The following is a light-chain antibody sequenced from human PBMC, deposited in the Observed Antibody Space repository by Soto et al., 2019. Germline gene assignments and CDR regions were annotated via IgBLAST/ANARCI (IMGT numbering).Light chain of an antibody. CDR3: QSYESSLINVV. Sequence: QSVLTQPPSVSGAPGQRVTISCTGSSSNIGAGYDVHWYQQLPGTAPKLLIYGNSNRPSGVPVRFSGSTSGSSASLVITGLRGQDEADYHCQSYESSLINVVFGGGTKLTVL. CDR1: SSNIGAGYD. J-gene: IGLJ2*01. CDR2: GNS. V-gene: IGLV1-40*01.